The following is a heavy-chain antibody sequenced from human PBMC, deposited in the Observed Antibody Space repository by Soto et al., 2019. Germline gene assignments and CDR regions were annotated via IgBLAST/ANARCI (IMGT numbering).Heavy chain of an antibody. J-gene: IGHJ4*02. D-gene: IGHD5-12*01. V-gene: IGHV3-15*07. CDR3: TTDSSQCLRLPLSVGY. CDR2: IKSKTDGGTT. CDR1: GFTFSNAW. Sequence: GGSLRLSCAASGFTFSNAWMNWVRQAPGKGLEWVGRIKSKTDGGTTDYAAPVKGRFTISRDDSKNTLYLQMNSLKTEDTAVYYCTTDSSQCLRLPLSVGYWGQGTLVTVSS.